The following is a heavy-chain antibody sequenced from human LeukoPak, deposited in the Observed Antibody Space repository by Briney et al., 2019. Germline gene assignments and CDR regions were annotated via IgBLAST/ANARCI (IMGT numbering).Heavy chain of an antibody. Sequence: GGSLRLSCATSGFTINIYAMNWVRQAPGKGLEWVSIISGNGINTCYADSVKGRFTISRDDSKNTLYLQMNSLRVDDTAIYYCARGVSDWGQGTLVTVAS. J-gene: IGHJ4*02. D-gene: IGHD3-16*01. CDR1: GFTINIYA. CDR3: ARGVSD. V-gene: IGHV3-23*01. CDR2: ISGNGINT.